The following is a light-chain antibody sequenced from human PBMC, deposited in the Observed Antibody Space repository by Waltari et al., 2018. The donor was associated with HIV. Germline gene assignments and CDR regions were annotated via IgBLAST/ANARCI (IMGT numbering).Light chain of an antibody. CDR3: QQYATASFT. CDR1: QSVSSSY. CDR2: GAS. V-gene: IGKV3-20*01. J-gene: IGKJ3*01. Sequence: DIVLTQSPGTLSLSPGVRATLSCRASQSVSSSYLAWYQQKSGQAPRLLIYGASSSAAGITDRFSGSESGTDFSLTIRRLEPEDFAVYFCQQYATASFTFGPGTKVDIK.